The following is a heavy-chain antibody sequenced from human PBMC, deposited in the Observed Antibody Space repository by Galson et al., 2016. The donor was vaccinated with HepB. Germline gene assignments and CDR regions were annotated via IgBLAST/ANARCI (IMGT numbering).Heavy chain of an antibody. Sequence: SLRLSCAASGFTFSSYAMSWVRQAPGKGPEWVSVISGSDGRTYYADSVKGRFTISRDNSKNTLYLQMNSLRAEDTAVYYCAKERGSYARYNWFDSWGQGTLVTVSS. V-gene: IGHV3-23*01. J-gene: IGHJ5*01. CDR3: AKERGSYARYNWFDS. D-gene: IGHD1-26*01. CDR2: ISGSDGRT. CDR1: GFTFSSYA.